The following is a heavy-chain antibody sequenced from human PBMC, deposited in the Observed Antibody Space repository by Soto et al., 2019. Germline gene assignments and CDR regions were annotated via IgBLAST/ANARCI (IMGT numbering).Heavy chain of an antibody. CDR3: ARDRLEITIFGSSSPYYYGMDV. V-gene: IGHV4-30-4*01. J-gene: IGHJ6*02. D-gene: IGHD3-3*01. CDR2: IYYSGST. CDR1: GGSISSGDYY. Sequence: SETLSLTCTVSGGSISSGDYYWSWIRQPPGKGLEWIGYIYYSGSTYYNPSLKSRVTISVDTSRNQFSLKLSSVTAADTAVYYCARDRLEITIFGSSSPYYYGMDVWGQGTTVTVSS.